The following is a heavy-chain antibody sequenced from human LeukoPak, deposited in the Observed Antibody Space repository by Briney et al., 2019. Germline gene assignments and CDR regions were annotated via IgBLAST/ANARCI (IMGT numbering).Heavy chain of an antibody. CDR2: ISGSGGST. V-gene: IGHV3-23*01. J-gene: IGHJ4*02. Sequence: GGSLRLSCAASGFTFSSYAMSWVRQAPGKGLEWVSGISGSGGSTYYADSVKGRFSISRDNSKNTLYLQMSSLRAEDTAVYYCAKVTIAAARAYYWARGTLVTVSS. CDR1: GFTFSSYA. D-gene: IGHD6-13*01. CDR3: AKVTIAAARAYY.